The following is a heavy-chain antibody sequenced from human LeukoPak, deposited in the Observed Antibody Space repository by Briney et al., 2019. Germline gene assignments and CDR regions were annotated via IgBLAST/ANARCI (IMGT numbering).Heavy chain of an antibody. CDR1: GYIFTSYW. CDR2: IYPGDSDT. D-gene: IGHD4-17*01. Sequence: GESLKISCKGSGYIFTSYWIGWVRQMPGKGLEWMGIIYPGDSDTRYSPSFQGQVTISADKSISTAYLQWSSLKASDTAMYYCARRDDYGDYVSWYFDYWGQGTLVTVSS. V-gene: IGHV5-51*01. J-gene: IGHJ4*02. CDR3: ARRDDYGDYVSWYFDY.